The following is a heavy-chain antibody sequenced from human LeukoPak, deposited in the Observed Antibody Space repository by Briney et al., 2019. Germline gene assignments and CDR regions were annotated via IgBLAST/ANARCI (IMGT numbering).Heavy chain of an antibody. CDR3: ARVSGYSYSSGWYEDY. J-gene: IGHJ4*02. V-gene: IGHV4-59*01. Sequence: SETLSLTCTVSGGSISSYYWSWIRQPPGKGLEWIGYIYYSGSTNYNPSLKSRVTISVDTSKNQFSLKLSSVTAADTAVYYCARVSGYSYSSGWYEDYWGQGTLVTVSS. CDR2: IYYSGST. D-gene: IGHD6-19*01. CDR1: GGSISSYY.